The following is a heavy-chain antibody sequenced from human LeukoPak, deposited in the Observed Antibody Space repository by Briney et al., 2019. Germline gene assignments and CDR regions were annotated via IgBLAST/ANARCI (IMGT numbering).Heavy chain of an antibody. D-gene: IGHD6-6*01. Sequence: GGSLRLSCAASGFTFINYWMSWVRQAPGKGLEWVANMKQDGSVKYYVDSMKGRFTISRDNAKNSLYLQMSGLRAEDTAVYFCARIGYSSSSFDYWGRGVLVTVYS. J-gene: IGHJ4*02. CDR2: MKQDGSVK. CDR3: ARIGYSSSSFDY. V-gene: IGHV3-7*03. CDR1: GFTFINYW.